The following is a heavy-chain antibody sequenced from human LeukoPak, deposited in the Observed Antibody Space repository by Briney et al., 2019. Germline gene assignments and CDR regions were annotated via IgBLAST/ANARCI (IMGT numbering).Heavy chain of an antibody. J-gene: IGHJ4*02. CDR3: AKQSAGSAAWYSLRYDF. D-gene: IGHD6-13*01. Sequence: PGGSLRLSCAASGFTLSSYAMTWVRQAPGRGLEWVSSVDGGGGGTYYADSVKGRFTISRDNSKDTLYLQMNGLRAEDTAVYFCAKQSAGSAAWYSLRYDFWGQGTLATVSS. V-gene: IGHV3-23*01. CDR2: VDGGGGGT. CDR1: GFTLSSYA.